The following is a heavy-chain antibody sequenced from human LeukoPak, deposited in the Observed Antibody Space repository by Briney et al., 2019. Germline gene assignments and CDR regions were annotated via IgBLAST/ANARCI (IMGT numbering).Heavy chain of an antibody. V-gene: IGHV1-2*02. D-gene: IGHD4-23*01. CDR3: ARDVHDYGGNSGFDY. CDR1: GYFFRDYY. J-gene: IGHJ4*01. Sequence: ASVKVSCKASGYFFRDYYMHWVRQAPGQGLEWMGWINPSSGDANYAQKFQGRVTMTSDTSISTAYLELNRLRADDTAIYFCARDVHDYGGNSGFDYWGQGSLVIVSS. CDR2: INPSSGDA.